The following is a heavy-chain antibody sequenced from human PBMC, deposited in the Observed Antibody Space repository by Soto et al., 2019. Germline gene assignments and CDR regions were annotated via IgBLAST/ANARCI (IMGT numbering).Heavy chain of an antibody. J-gene: IGHJ4*02. Sequence: SQTLSLTCAISGDSVSSNSAAWNWIRQSPSRGLEWLGRTYYRSKWYNDYAVSVKSRITINPDTSKNQFSLQLNSVTPEDTAVYYCARVVGGIAAAGTNRYYFDYWGQGTLVTVSS. CDR2: TYYRSKWYN. D-gene: IGHD6-13*01. V-gene: IGHV6-1*01. CDR3: ARVVGGIAAAGTNRYYFDY. CDR1: GDSVSSNSAA.